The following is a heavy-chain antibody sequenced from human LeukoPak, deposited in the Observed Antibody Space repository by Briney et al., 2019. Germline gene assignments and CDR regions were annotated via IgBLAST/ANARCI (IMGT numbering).Heavy chain of an antibody. Sequence: GGSLRLSCAASGFTFSYYSMNWVRQAPGKGLEWVSSISSSSSYIYYADSVKGRFTISRDNAKNSLYLQMNSLRAEDTAVYYCARVSYGDYFFDYWGQGTLVTVSS. J-gene: IGHJ4*02. V-gene: IGHV3-21*01. D-gene: IGHD4-17*01. CDR1: GFTFSYYS. CDR3: ARVSYGDYFFDY. CDR2: ISSSSSYI.